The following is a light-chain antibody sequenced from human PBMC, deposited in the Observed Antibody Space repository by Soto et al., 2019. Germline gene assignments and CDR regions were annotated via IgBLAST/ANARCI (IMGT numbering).Light chain of an antibody. CDR2: EGN. Sequence: SVLTQPAPVSGSPGQSITISCTGTRSDVSWYQQHPGKAPKLMIYEGNKRPSGFSHRFSGSRSGNTASLTISGLQAEDEADYYCCSNAVSGTYVFGTGTKLTVL. V-gene: IGLV2-23*01. J-gene: IGLJ1*01. CDR3: CSNAVSGTYV. CDR1: RSDV.